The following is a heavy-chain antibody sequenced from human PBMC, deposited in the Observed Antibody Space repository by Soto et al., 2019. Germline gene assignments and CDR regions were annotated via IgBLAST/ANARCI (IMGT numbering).Heavy chain of an antibody. CDR1: GFTFSSYG. Sequence: QVQLVESGGGVVQPGTSLRLSCAASGFTFSSYGMHWVRQAPGKGLEWVAVISYDGSNKYYADSVKGRFTISRDDSKNTLRLQMNSLRLEDTALYYCAKDPRVDSSGYSPCDYWGQGTLVTVSS. J-gene: IGHJ4*02. CDR2: ISYDGSNK. D-gene: IGHD3-22*01. V-gene: IGHV3-30*18. CDR3: AKDPRVDSSGYSPCDY.